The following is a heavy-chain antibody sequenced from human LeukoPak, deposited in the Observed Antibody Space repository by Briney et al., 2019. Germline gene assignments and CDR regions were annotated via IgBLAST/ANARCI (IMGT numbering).Heavy chain of an antibody. Sequence: ASVKASCKASGYTFTSYGISWVRQAPGQGLEWMGWISAYNGNTNYAQKLQGRVTMTTDTSTSTAYMELRSLRSDDTAVYYCVKARYSSAWFDSWGHGSLVIVSS. CDR3: VKARYSSAWFDS. J-gene: IGHJ5*01. D-gene: IGHD6-25*01. CDR2: ISAYNGNT. CDR1: GYTFTSYG. V-gene: IGHV1-18*01.